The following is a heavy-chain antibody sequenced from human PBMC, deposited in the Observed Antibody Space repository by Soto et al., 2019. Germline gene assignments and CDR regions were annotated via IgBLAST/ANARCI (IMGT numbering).Heavy chain of an antibody. CDR1: GFTFSSYA. D-gene: IGHD6-19*01. V-gene: IGHV3-23*01. J-gene: IGHJ6*02. Sequence: GSLRLSCAASGFTFSSYAMSWVRQAPGKGLEWVSAISGSGGSTYYADSVKGRFTNSRDNSKNTLYLQMNSLRAEDTAVYYCAKIWYSSPGPQTMDVWGQGTTVTVSS. CDR2: ISGSGGST. CDR3: AKIWYSSPGPQTMDV.